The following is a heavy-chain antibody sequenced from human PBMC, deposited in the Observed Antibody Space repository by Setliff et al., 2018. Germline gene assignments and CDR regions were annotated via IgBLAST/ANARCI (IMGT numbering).Heavy chain of an antibody. D-gene: IGHD5-18*01. Sequence: GGSLRLSCAASGFTFSHFAVTWVRQSPGRGLEWVASIGAGGDYTKYADSVRGRFTISRDNSKNTIYLQMNSLRAEDTAVYYCAKDGGMGMVKAYYYGLDVWGQGTSVTVSS. J-gene: IGHJ6*02. V-gene: IGHV3-23*01. CDR2: IGAGGDYT. CDR3: AKDGGMGMVKAYYYGLDV. CDR1: GFTFSHFA.